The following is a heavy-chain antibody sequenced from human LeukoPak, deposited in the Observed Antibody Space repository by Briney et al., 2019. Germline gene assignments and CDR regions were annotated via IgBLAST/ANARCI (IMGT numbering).Heavy chain of an antibody. Sequence: ASVKVSCKASGYTFSSYGISWVRQAPGQGLEWMGWISGYNGNTNYAQKLQGRVTMTTDTSTSTAYMELRSLRSDDMAVYYCAREVMVGATTGGAPSYYFDYWGQGTLVTVSS. CDR3: AREVMVGATTGGAPSYYFDY. J-gene: IGHJ4*02. D-gene: IGHD2-8*01. CDR2: ISGYNGNT. CDR1: GYTFSSYG. V-gene: IGHV1-18*03.